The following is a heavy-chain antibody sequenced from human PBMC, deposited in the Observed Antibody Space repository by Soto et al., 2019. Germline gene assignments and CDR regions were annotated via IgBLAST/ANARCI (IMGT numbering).Heavy chain of an antibody. CDR1: GFTFSRHA. Sequence: EVQLLESGGGLVQPGGSLRLSCTASGFTFSRHAMTWVRQAPGKGLEWVSGLSDSGGSIYYADSVKGRFTISRDNSMXXXXXXXXXXXXXXXXXXXXXXXXXXXXAXFFDLWGQGTLVTVSS. CDR3: XXXXXXXXAXFFDL. V-gene: IGHV3-23*01. J-gene: IGHJ4*02. CDR2: LSDSGGSI.